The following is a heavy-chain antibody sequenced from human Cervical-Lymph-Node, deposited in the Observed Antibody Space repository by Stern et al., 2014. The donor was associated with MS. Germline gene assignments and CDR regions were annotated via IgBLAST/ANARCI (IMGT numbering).Heavy chain of an antibody. Sequence: AQLVESGAEVKKPGASVKVSCKASGYTFTSYYMHWVRQAPGQGLEWMGIINPSGGSKSYAQKFQGRVTMTRDTSTSTVYMELSSLRSEDTAVYYCVQLLLTGFDYWGQGTLVTVSS. CDR1: GYTFTSYY. CDR3: VQLLLTGFDY. J-gene: IGHJ4*02. V-gene: IGHV1-46*01. CDR2: INPSGGSK. D-gene: IGHD2-15*01.